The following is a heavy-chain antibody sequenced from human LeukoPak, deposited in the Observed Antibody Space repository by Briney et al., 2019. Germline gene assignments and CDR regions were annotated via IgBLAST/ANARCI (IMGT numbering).Heavy chain of an antibody. J-gene: IGHJ4*02. D-gene: IGHD3-16*01. CDR1: GFTFSSYE. V-gene: IGHV3-48*03. CDR3: ARVVGGTFGGVMIY. Sequence: GGSLRLSCAASGFTFSSYEMNWVRQAPGKGLEWVSYISSSGSTIYYADSVKGRFTISRDNAKNSLYLQMNSLRAEDTAVYYCARVVGGTFGGVMIYWGQGTLVTVSS. CDR2: ISSSGSTI.